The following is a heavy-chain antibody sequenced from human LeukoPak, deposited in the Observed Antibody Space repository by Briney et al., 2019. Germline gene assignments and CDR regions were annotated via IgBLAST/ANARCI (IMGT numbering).Heavy chain of an antibody. CDR2: IYTSGST. Sequence: SETLSLTCAVYGGSFGGYYWSWIRQPAGKGLEWIGRIYTSGSTNYNPSLKSRVTMSVDTSKNQFSLKLSSVTAADTAVYYCARDLTGCSSTSCASYRVKSYYYYYYGMDVWGQGTTVTVSS. CDR3: ARDLTGCSSTSCASYRVKSYYYYYYGMDV. J-gene: IGHJ6*02. V-gene: IGHV4-4*07. CDR1: GGSFGGYY. D-gene: IGHD2-2*01.